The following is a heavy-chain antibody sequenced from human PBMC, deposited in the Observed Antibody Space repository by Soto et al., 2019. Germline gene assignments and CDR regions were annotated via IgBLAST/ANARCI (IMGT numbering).Heavy chain of an antibody. CDR2: IIPIFGTA. D-gene: IGHD6-13*01. Sequence: ASVKVSCKASGGTFSSYAISWVRQAPGQGLEWMGGIIPIFGTANYAQKFQGRVTITADKSTSTAYMELSSLRSEDTAVYYCARVEDSSSAFDYWGQGTLVTVSS. J-gene: IGHJ4*02. CDR1: GGTFSSYA. V-gene: IGHV1-69*06. CDR3: ARVEDSSSAFDY.